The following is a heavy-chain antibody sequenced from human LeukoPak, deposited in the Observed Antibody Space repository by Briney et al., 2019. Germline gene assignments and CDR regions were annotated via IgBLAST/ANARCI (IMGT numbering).Heavy chain of an antibody. CDR1: GFTFSSYAM. CDR2: IYHSGST. D-gene: IGHD3-22*01. J-gene: IGHJ4*02. CDR3: VRNGNYDTRAYAFDY. Sequence: GSLRLSCAASGFTFSSYAMSWVRQAPGKGLEWIGEIYHSGSTNYNPSLKSRVTISVDKSKNQFSLDLTSLTAADTAIYYCVRNGNYDTRAYAFDYWGQGTPVTVSP. V-gene: IGHV4-4*02.